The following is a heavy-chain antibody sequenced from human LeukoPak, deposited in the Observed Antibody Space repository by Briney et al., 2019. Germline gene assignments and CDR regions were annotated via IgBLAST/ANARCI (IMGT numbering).Heavy chain of an antibody. J-gene: IGHJ4*02. CDR1: GFSFSDYY. CDR3: LRGDRRDY. CDR2: ISSSGSNI. V-gene: IGHV3-11*04. Sequence: GGSLRLSCAASGFSFSDYYMSWIRQAPGRGLEWISYISSSGSNIYADSVKGRFTISRDNAKDSLYLQMNSLRVEDTAVYYCLRGDRRDYWGQGTLVTVSS.